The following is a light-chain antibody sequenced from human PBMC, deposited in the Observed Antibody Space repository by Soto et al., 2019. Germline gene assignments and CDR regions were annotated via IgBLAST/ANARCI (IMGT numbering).Light chain of an antibody. CDR2: EGS. V-gene: IGLV2-23*01. CDR3: CSYAGNPYV. Sequence: QSALTQPASVSGSPGQSIAISCTGTSSDVVSYNSVSWYQQHPGKAPKLMIYEGSKRPSGVSDRFSGSKSGNTASLTISGLQAEDEADYYCCSYAGNPYVFGTGTKLTVL. J-gene: IGLJ1*01. CDR1: SSDVVSYNS.